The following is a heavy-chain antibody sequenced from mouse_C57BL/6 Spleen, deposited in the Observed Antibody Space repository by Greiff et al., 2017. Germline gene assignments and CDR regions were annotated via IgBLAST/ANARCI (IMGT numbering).Heavy chain of an antibody. Sequence: QVQLQQPGAELVKPGASVKLSCKASGYTFTSYWMQWVKQRPGQGLEWIGEIDPSDSYTNYNQKFKGKATLTVDTATSTAYMQLISLTSEDSAVYYCARGYGNYDYYSMDYWGQGTSVTVSS. D-gene: IGHD2-10*02. CDR1: GYTFTSYW. J-gene: IGHJ4*01. V-gene: IGHV1-50*01. CDR2: IDPSDSYT. CDR3: ARGYGNYDYYSMDY.